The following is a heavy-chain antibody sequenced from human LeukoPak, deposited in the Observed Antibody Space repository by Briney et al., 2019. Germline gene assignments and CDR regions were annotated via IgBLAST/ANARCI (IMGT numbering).Heavy chain of an antibody. D-gene: IGHD6-6*01. CDR1: GFTFGSYG. CDR2: ISYDGSDK. V-gene: IGHV3-30*18. Sequence: GGSLRLSCAASGFTFGSYGMHWVRQAPGKGLEWVAVISYDGSDKYYADSVKGRFTISRDNSKNTLYLQMNSLRAEDTAVYYCAKAIAALTNWFDPWGQGTLVTVSS. J-gene: IGHJ5*02. CDR3: AKAIAALTNWFDP.